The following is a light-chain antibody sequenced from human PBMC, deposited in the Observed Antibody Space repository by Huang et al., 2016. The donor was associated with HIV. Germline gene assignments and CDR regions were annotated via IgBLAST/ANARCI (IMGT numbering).Light chain of an antibody. J-gene: IGKJ1*01. CDR3: QQSYTTPWT. CDR2: GVS. V-gene: IGKV1-39*01. CDR1: QSISTY. Sequence: DIQMTQSPSSLSVSVGDRVTITCRASQSISTYLNWYQHKSGKAPKLLIDGVSKLQSGAPSRFSGSGSGTDFTLTISSLQPEDFATYSCQQSYTTPWTFGQGTKVEIK.